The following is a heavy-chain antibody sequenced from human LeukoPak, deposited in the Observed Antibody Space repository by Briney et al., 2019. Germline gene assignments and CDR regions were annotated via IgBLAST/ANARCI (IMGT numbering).Heavy chain of an antibody. Sequence: ASVKVSCKASGYTFTGYYMHWVRQAPGQGLEWMGWINPNSGGTNYAQKFQGWVTMTRDTSISTAYMEQSRLRSDDTAVYYCARASVTTDGWFDPWGQGTLVTVSS. J-gene: IGHJ5*02. CDR1: GYTFTGYY. V-gene: IGHV1-2*04. D-gene: IGHD4-17*01. CDR3: ARASVTTDGWFDP. CDR2: INPNSGGT.